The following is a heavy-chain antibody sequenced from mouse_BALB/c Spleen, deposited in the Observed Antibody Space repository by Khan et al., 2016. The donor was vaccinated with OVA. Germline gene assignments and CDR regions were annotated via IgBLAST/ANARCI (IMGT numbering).Heavy chain of an antibody. CDR1: GFSLTSYG. Sequence: VQLQESGPGLVAPSQSLSITCTVSGFSLTSYGVNWVRQPPGKGLEWLGVIWAGGSTNYNSAFMSRLSISKEKSESKVFFKMNSLQTDDTAMYYGATICYSKRCYAMDYWGQGTSVTVSS. CDR2: IWAGGST. D-gene: IGHD2-5*01. J-gene: IGHJ4*01. V-gene: IGHV2-9*02. CDR3: ATICYSKRCYAMDY.